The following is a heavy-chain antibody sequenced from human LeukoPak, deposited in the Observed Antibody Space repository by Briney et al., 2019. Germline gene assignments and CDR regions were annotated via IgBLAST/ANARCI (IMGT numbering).Heavy chain of an antibody. Sequence: GGPLRLSCVASGFTFSNFAMNWVRQAPGKRLEWVSSIIGRGVDTYHADSVQGRFTISRDNSKNTLYLQMNSLRAEDTAVYYCAKDGRVPRDWGQGTLVTVSS. CDR2: IIGRGVDT. V-gene: IGHV3-23*01. CDR3: AKDGRVPRD. D-gene: IGHD3-10*01. CDR1: GFTFSNFA. J-gene: IGHJ4*02.